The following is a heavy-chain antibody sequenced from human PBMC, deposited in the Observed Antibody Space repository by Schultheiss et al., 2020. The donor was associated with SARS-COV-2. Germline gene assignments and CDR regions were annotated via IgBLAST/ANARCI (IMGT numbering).Heavy chain of an antibody. Sequence: GGSLRLSCAASGFRFNTYAMHWVRQAPGKGLEWVAVISSDGNNKYYADSVKGRFTISRDNSKNTLYLQMNSLRPEDTAVYSCARDFFDFWSGYYSPGNVWGKGTVVTVSS. CDR1: GFRFNTYA. CDR2: ISSDGNNK. CDR3: ARDFFDFWSGYYSPGNV. V-gene: IGHV3-30*03. D-gene: IGHD3-3*01. J-gene: IGHJ3*01.